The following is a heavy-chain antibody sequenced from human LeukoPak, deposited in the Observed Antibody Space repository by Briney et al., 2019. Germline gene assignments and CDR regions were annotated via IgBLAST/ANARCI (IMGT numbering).Heavy chain of an antibody. J-gene: IGHJ6*02. D-gene: IGHD2-15*01. CDR1: GFPFSSYA. Sequence: GGCVRLSCSASGFPFSSYAMHWGRQAPGKGLEYVSAISDSGGSTYYADSVKGRFTISRDNSKNTLYLQMSSLRAEDTAVYFCVRGYSFGPYGMDVWGQGTTVTVSS. CDR3: VRGYSFGPYGMDV. CDR2: ISDSGGST. V-gene: IGHV3-64D*09.